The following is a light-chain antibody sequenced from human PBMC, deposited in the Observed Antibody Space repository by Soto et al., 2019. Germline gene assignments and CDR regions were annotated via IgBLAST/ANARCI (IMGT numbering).Light chain of an antibody. CDR1: ALPKKY. CDR3: LSADSSGTYP. J-gene: IGLJ2*01. Sequence: SYELTQPPSVSVSLGQMARITCSGEALPKKYAYWYQQKPAQFPVLVIYKDSERPSGIPERFSGSSSGTIVTLTISGVQAEDEADYYCLSADSSGTYPFGGGTQLTVL. V-gene: IGLV3-16*01. CDR2: KDS.